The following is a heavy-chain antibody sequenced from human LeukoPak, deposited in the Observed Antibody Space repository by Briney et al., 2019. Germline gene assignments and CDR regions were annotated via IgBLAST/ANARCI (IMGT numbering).Heavy chain of an antibody. V-gene: IGHV3-48*01. J-gene: IGHJ4*02. D-gene: IGHD1-7*01. CDR2: ISSSSGTI. CDR1: GFTFSSNS. Sequence: GGSLRLSCAASGFTFSSNSMNWVRQAPGKGLEWVPYISSSSGTIYYADSVKGRFTISRDNAKNSLYLQMNSLRAEDTAVYYCPLELGEGFDYWGQGTLVTVSS. CDR3: PLELGEGFDY.